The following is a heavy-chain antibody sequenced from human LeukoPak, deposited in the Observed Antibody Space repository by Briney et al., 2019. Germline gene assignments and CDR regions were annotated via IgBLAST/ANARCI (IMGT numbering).Heavy chain of an antibody. J-gene: IGHJ6*02. D-gene: IGHD3-16*02. CDR3: ASFRPQGYYYGMDV. V-gene: IGHV1-24*01. CDR1: GYTLTELS. Sequence: ASVKVSCKVSGYTLTELSMHWVRQAPGKGLEWMGGFDPEDGETIYAQKFQGRVTITADESTSTAYMELSSLRSEDTAVYYCASFRPQGYYYGMDVWGQGTTVTVSS. CDR2: FDPEDGET.